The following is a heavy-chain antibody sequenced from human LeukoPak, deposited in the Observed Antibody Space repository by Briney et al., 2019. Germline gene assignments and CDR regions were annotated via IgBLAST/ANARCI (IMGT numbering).Heavy chain of an antibody. CDR3: AKEVLLWFGEPAPFDY. J-gene: IGHJ4*02. CDR2: INSDGSST. CDR1: GFTFSSYS. V-gene: IGHV3-23*01. Sequence: GGSLRLSCAASGFTFSSYSMNWVRHAPGKGLVWVSSINSDGSSTNYADSVKGRFTISRDNSKNTLYLQMNSLRAEDTAVYYCAKEVLLWFGEPAPFDYWGQGTLVTVSS. D-gene: IGHD3-10*01.